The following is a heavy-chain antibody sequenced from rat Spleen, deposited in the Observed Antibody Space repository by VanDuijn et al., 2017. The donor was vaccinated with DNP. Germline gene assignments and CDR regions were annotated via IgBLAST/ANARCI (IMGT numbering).Heavy chain of an antibody. V-gene: IGHV5-22*01. CDR2: ISYEGSST. CDR3: ARGVYYYSATYWYFDF. CDR1: GFTFSDYY. Sequence: EVQLVESGGGLVQPGRSLKLSCAALGFTFSDYYMAWVRQAPKKGLELVAAISYEGSSTYYGDSVKGRFTISRDNAKTTLYLQMNSLRSEATATYYCARGVYYYSATYWYFDFWGPGTMVTVSS. D-gene: IGHD1-1*01. J-gene: IGHJ1*01.